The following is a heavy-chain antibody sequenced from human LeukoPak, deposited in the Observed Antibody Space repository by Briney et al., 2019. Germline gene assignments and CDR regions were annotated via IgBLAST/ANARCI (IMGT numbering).Heavy chain of an antibody. Sequence: ASLKVSCKASGYTFSSYGISWVRQAPGQGLEWMGWISAYNGNTNFAQEFQSRVTMTTDTSTSTAFMELRSLRSDDTAVYYCARDQGIYNHRIIDSWGQGTLVTVSS. J-gene: IGHJ4*02. V-gene: IGHV1-18*01. CDR2: ISAYNGNT. CDR1: GYTFSSYG. D-gene: IGHD5-12*01. CDR3: ARDQGIYNHRIIDS.